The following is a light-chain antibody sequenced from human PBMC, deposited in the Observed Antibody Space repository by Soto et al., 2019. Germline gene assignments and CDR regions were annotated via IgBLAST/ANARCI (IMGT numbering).Light chain of an antibody. Sequence: EIVLTQSPGTLSLSPGERATLSCRASQSVSSSYLAWYQQKPGQAPRLLIYGASSRATGTPDRFSGSGSGTDFTLTISRLEPEDFALYYCQQYGSTTWTFGQGTKVDIK. V-gene: IGKV3-20*01. CDR1: QSVSSSY. CDR2: GAS. J-gene: IGKJ1*01. CDR3: QQYGSTTWT.